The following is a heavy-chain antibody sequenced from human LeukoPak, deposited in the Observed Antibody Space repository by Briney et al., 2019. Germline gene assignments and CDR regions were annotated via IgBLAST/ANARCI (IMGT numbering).Heavy chain of an antibody. J-gene: IGHJ5*01. CDR3: AKNGKYQLLGSWCDS. CDR1: GFTFSSYA. CDR2: ISGSGATT. Sequence: GGSLRLSCAASGFTFSSYAMSWVRQAPGKGLGWVSAISGSGATTYYADSVKGRFTISRDNSKNTLYLQMDSLRGDDTAVYYCAKNGKYQLLGSWCDSWGQGTLVTVSS. V-gene: IGHV3-23*01. D-gene: IGHD2-2*01.